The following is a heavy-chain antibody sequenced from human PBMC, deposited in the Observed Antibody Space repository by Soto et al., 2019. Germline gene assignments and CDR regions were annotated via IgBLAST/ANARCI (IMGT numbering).Heavy chain of an antibody. CDR2: IYYSGST. V-gene: IGHV4-39*01. J-gene: IGHJ5*02. CDR1: GGSISSSSYY. CDR3: ASIIFIAAAGTVFDP. D-gene: IGHD6-13*01. Sequence: PSETLSLTCTVSGGSISSSSYYWGWIRQPPGKGLEWIGSIYYSGSTYYNPSLKSRVTISVDTSKNQFSLKLSSVTAADTAVYYCASIIFIAAAGTVFDPRGQGTLVTVSS.